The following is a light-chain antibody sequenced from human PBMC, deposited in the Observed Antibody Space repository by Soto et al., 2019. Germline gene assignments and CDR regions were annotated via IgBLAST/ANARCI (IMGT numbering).Light chain of an antibody. CDR3: QPYNRYPLT. CDR2: KAS. CDR1: QSISSW. Sequence: DIQMTQSPSTLSASVGDRVTITCRASQSISSWLAWYQQKPGKAPKLLIYKASSLESGVASRFSGSGSGTEFTLTISSLQPDDFATYCCQPYNRYPLTFGGGTKVEIK. V-gene: IGKV1-5*03. J-gene: IGKJ4*01.